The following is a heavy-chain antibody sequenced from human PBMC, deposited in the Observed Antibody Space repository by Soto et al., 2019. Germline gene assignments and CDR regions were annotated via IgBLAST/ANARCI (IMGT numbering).Heavy chain of an antibody. CDR2: ISPDGTED. CDR1: GFTFSSHG. V-gene: IGHV3-30*18. CDR3: TKDRSAGCGGDCPFDS. J-gene: IGHJ4*02. D-gene: IGHD2-21*02. Sequence: QVQLVESGGGVVQPGRSLRLSCAASGFTFSSHGMHWVRQAPGKGLEWLSVISPDGTEDYYADSVRGRFTISRDNSKNTLYLQMNSLRPEDTAVYYCTKDRSAGCGGDCPFDSWGQGSLVSVSS.